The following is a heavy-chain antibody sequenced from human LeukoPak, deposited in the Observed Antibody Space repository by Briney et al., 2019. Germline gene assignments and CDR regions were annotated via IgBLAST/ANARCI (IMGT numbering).Heavy chain of an antibody. CDR1: GGSISSGGSY. V-gene: IGHV4-31*03. D-gene: IGHD5-18*01. J-gene: IGHJ6*03. Sequence: SETLSLTCTVSGGSISSGGSYWSWIRQHPGKGLEWIGYIYYSGSTYYNPSLKSRVTISVDTSKNQFSQKLSSVTAADTAVYYCARSGYSPYYYYYMDVWGKGTTVTVSS. CDR3: ARSGYSPYYYYYMDV. CDR2: IYYSGST.